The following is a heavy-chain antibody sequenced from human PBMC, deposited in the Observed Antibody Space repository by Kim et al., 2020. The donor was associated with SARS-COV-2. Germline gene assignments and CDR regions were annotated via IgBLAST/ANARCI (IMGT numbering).Heavy chain of an antibody. V-gene: IGHV4-31*03. D-gene: IGHD3-10*01. J-gene: IGHJ2*01. CDR1: GGSISSGGYY. CDR3: ARGGRGSWFGELKYFDL. Sequence: SETLSLTCTVSGGSISSGGYYWSWIRQHPGKGLEWIGYIYYSGSTYYNPSLKSRVTISVDTSKNQFSLKLSSVTAADTAVYYCARGGRGSWFGELKYFDLWGRGTLVTVSS. CDR2: IYYSGST.